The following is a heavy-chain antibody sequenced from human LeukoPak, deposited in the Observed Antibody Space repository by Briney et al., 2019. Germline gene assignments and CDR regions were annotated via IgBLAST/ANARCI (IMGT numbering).Heavy chain of an antibody. J-gene: IGHJ4*02. CDR2: IYYSGST. CDR1: GGSISSYY. V-gene: IGHV4-59*01. CDR3: AGGPPMVRGVIKAALDY. Sequence: PSETLSLTCTVSGGSISSYYWSWIRQPPGKGLEWIGYIYYSGSTNYNPSLKSRVTISVGTSKNQFSLKLSSVTAADTAVYYCAGGPPMVRGVIKAALDYWGQGTLVTVSS. D-gene: IGHD3-10*01.